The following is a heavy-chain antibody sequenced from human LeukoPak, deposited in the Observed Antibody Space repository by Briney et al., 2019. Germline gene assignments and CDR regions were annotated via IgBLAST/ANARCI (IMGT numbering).Heavy chain of an antibody. Sequence: SVKVSCKASGGALNNSAISWMRQAPGQGLEWMGGIIPIVDTPIYAQQFQGRITFITDGSTNTAYMELNSLRSDDTAVYYCARGDYDFWSAYPYWGQGTLVTVSS. CDR3: ARGDYDFWSAYPY. CDR2: IIPIVDTP. D-gene: IGHD3-3*01. CDR1: GGALNNSA. V-gene: IGHV1-69*05. J-gene: IGHJ4*02.